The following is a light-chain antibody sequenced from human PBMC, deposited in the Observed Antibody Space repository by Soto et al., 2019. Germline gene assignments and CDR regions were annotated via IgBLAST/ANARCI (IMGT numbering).Light chain of an antibody. CDR1: QSVDSKD. V-gene: IGKV3-20*01. Sequence: EIVLTQSPGTLSLSPGERSTLSCRASQSVDSKDLAWYQQKPGQAPRILIFAASSRATGIPDRFSGSGSGTDFTLTISRLEPGDFAVYYCQQYGYPSWTFGQGTKVDIK. CDR3: QQYGYPSWT. J-gene: IGKJ1*01. CDR2: AAS.